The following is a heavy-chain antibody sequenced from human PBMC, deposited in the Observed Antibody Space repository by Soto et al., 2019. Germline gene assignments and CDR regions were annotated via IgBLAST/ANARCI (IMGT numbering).Heavy chain of an antibody. Sequence: QVQLQQSGPGLVKPSQTLSLTCTVSGGSISSGDYYWSWIRQPPGKGLEWIGYIYYSGSTYYNPSPKSRVTMSVDTSKNQFSLKLSSVTAADTAVYYCARGELSFYFDSWGPGTLVTVSS. V-gene: IGHV4-30-4*01. J-gene: IGHJ4*02. CDR2: IYYSGST. CDR1: GGSISSGDYY. CDR3: ARGELSFYFDS. D-gene: IGHD3-16*02.